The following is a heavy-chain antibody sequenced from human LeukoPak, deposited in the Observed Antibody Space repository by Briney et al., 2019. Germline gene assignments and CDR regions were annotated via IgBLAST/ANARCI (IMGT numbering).Heavy chain of an antibody. CDR2: IKQDGSEK. J-gene: IGHJ6*02. CDR1: GFTFSSYW. CDR3: ARIHQLRYFDWLLEDYYYYYGMDV. D-gene: IGHD3-9*01. Sequence: PGGSLRLSCAASGFTFSSYWMSWVRQAPGKGLEWVANIKQDGSEKHYVDSVKGRFTISRDNAKNSLYLQMNSLRAEDTAVYYCARIHQLRYFDWLLEDYYYYYGMDVWGQGTTVTVSS. V-gene: IGHV3-7*03.